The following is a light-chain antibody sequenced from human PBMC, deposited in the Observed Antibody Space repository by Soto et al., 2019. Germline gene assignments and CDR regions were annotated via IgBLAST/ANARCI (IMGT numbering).Light chain of an antibody. J-gene: IGKJ3*01. CDR1: QDISNH. CDR3: QQSENIPVT. CDR2: DAS. Sequence: DIQMTQSPSSLSASVRDRVTITCQASQDISNHLNWYQQKPGKAPKLLIYDASNLETGVTSRFSGSGSGTDFTYTISSLHPDDIGTDYCQQSENIPVTFGPGTKLDIK. V-gene: IGKV1-33*01.